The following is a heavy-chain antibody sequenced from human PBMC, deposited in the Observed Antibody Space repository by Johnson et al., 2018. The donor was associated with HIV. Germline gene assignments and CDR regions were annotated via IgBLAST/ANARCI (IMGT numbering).Heavy chain of an antibody. J-gene: IGHJ3*02. CDR3: AREPRLLTYAFDI. V-gene: IGHV3-30*04. CDR2: ISFDGSNK. D-gene: IGHD5-18*01. CDR1: GFTFSNYP. Sequence: MQLVESGGGVVRPGRSLRLSCVVSGFTFSNYPMHWVRQAPGKGLEWVAVISFDGSNKYYADSVKGRFSIYRDNSKNTLYLQMNSLRVEDTAVYYCAREPRLLTYAFDIWGQGTMVTVSS.